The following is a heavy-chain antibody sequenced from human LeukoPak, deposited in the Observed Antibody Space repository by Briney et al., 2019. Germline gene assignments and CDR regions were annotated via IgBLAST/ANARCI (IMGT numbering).Heavy chain of an antibody. D-gene: IGHD3-9*01. Sequence: GGSLRLSCAASGFTFSDYYMSWIRQAPGKGLGWVSYISSSGSTIYYADSVKGRFTISRDNAKNSLYLQMNSLRAEDTAVYYCARGATSVTGSIYYFDYWGQGTLVTVSS. CDR1: GFTFSDYY. V-gene: IGHV3-11*01. CDR3: ARGATSVTGSIYYFDY. CDR2: ISSSGSTI. J-gene: IGHJ4*02.